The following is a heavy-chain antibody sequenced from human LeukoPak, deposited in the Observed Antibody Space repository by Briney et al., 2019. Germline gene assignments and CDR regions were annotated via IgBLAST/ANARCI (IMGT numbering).Heavy chain of an antibody. CDR2: VHACGGI. V-gene: IGHV4-4*07. Sequence: SETLSLTCTVSGGSVSSYFWSWIRQPAGKGLEWIGRVHACGGINYNPSLRSRVTMSIDTSKNQFSLKLSSVTAADTAVYYCARGSRSMRAGGVIVASRGFDYWGQGTLVTVSS. D-gene: IGHD3-16*02. J-gene: IGHJ4*02. CDR3: ARGSRSMRAGGVIVASRGFDY. CDR1: GGSVSSYF.